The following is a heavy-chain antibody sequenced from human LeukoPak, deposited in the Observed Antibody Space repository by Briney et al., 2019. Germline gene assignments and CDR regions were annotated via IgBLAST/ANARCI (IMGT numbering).Heavy chain of an antibody. V-gene: IGHV4-34*01. CDR3: ARGGLDTKRGGYFDF. CDR2: ISHSGTT. D-gene: IGHD5-18*01. J-gene: IGHJ4*02. CDR1: GGSFRGFY. Sequence: SETLSLTCAVYGGSFRGFYWSWIPHPPGKGLGWIGEISHSGTTYYNPSLESRVTVSVDTSKSQFSLRLSSVTAADTAVYYCARGGLDTKRGGYFDFWGQGILVTVSS.